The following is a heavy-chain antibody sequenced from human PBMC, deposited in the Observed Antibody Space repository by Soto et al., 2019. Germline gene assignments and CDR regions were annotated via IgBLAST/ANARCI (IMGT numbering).Heavy chain of an antibody. J-gene: IGHJ6*02. CDR1: GFTFSSYA. CDR3: AREGIYCSSTSCSTGEAYYYYGMDV. Sequence: LRLSCAASGFTFSSYAMHWVRQAPGKGLEWVAVISYDGSNKYYADSVKGRFTISRDNSKNTLYLQMNSLRAEDTAVYYCAREGIYCSSTSCSTGEAYYYYGMDVWGQGTTVTVSS. D-gene: IGHD2-2*01. V-gene: IGHV3-30-3*01. CDR2: ISYDGSNK.